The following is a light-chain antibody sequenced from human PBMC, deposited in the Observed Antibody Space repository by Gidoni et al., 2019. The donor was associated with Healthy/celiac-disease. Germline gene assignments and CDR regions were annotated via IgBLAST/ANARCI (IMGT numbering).Light chain of an antibody. CDR1: QSVLYCSNNKNY. Sequence: DVVLPQPPVFLAVSLGDRATVNCKSSQSVLYCSNNKNYLAWYQQKPGQPPKLLIYWASTRESGVPDRFSGSGSGTDFTLTISSLQAEDVAVYYCRQYYSAPGTFXXXTKVEIK. CDR3: RQYYSAPGT. J-gene: IGKJ1*01. CDR2: WAS. V-gene: IGKV4-1*01.